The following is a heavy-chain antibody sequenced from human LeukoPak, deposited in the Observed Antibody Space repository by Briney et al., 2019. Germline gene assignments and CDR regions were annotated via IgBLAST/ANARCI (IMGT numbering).Heavy chain of an antibody. Sequence: ASVKVSCKASGYTFTSYGISWVRQAPGQGLEWMGWISAYNGNTNYAQKLRGRVTMTTDTSTSTAYMELRSLRSDDTAVYYCARGSDIVVVPAASDYWGQGTLVTVSS. CDR3: ARGSDIVVVPAASDY. CDR1: GYTFTSYG. D-gene: IGHD2-2*01. J-gene: IGHJ4*02. CDR2: ISAYNGNT. V-gene: IGHV1-18*01.